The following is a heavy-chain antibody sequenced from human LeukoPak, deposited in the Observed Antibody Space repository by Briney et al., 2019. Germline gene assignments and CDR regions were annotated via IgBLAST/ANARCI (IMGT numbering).Heavy chain of an antibody. V-gene: IGHV4-4*02. CDR1: GGSISSSNW. CDR3: ARGRDSSSSYPGY. D-gene: IGHD6-6*01. Sequence: PSETLSLTCAVSGGSISSSNWWSWVRQPPGQGLEWIGEIYHSGSTNYNPSLKSRVTISVDKSKNQFSLKLSSVTAADTAVYYCARGRDSSSSYPGYWGQGTLVTVSS. J-gene: IGHJ4*02. CDR2: IYHSGST.